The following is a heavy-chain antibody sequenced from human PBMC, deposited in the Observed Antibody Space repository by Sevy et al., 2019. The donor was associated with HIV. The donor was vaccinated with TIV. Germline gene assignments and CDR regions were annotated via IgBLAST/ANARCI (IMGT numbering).Heavy chain of an antibody. CDR2: IKSKTDGGTT. Sequence: LGGSLRLSCAASGFTFSNAWMSWVRQAPGKGLEWVGRIKSKTDGGTTDYAAPVKGRFTISRDDSKNTLYLQMNSLKTEDTAVYYCTIYGSGATFDYWGQGTLVTVSS. CDR3: TIYGSGATFDY. V-gene: IGHV3-15*01. J-gene: IGHJ4*02. D-gene: IGHD3-10*01. CDR1: GFTFSNAW.